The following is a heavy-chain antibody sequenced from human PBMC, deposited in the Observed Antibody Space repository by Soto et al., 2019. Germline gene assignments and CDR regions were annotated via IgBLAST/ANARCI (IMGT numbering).Heavy chain of an antibody. CDR3: AKDDRAHHDYWSGFYDS. V-gene: IGHV3-23*01. D-gene: IGHD3-3*01. Sequence: EVQLLESGGGLVQPGGSLRLSCAVSRFTFSHYAMSWVRQAPGKGLEWVSTIGGSGDYSYYADSVKGRFIISRDNSKSTLYLQMNSLPAEATAVYYWAKDDRAHHDYWSGFYDSWGQGTQVTVSS. CDR2: IGGSGDYS. J-gene: IGHJ4*02. CDR1: RFTFSHYA.